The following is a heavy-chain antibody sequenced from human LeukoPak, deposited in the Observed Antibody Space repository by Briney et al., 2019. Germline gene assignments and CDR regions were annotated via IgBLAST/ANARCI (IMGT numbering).Heavy chain of an antibody. D-gene: IGHD2-2*01. V-gene: IGHV4-30-4*08. CDR1: GGSISSGDYY. CDR2: IYYSGSA. J-gene: IGHJ4*02. CDR3: ARDQYPTNYFDY. Sequence: SQTLSLTCTVSGGSISSGDYYWSWIRQPPGKGLEWIGYIYYSGSAYYNPSLKSRVTISVDTSKNQFSLKLSSVTAADTAVYYCARDQYPTNYFDYWGQGTLVTVSS.